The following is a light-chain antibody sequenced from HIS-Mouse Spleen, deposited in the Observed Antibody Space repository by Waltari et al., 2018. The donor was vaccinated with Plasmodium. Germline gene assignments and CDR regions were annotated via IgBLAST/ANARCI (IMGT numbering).Light chain of an antibody. CDR1: SSDVGSYNL. CDR2: EGS. Sequence: QSALTQPASVSGSPGQSITISCTGTSSDVGSYNLVSWYQQHPGKAPTLKIYEGSKRPSGVSNRFSGSKSGNTASLTISGLQAEDEADYYCCSYAGSSYVFGTGTKVTVL. CDR3: CSYAGSSYV. V-gene: IGLV2-23*01. J-gene: IGLJ1*01.